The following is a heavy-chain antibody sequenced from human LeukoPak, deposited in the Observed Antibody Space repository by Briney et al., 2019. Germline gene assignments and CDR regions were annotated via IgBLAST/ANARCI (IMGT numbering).Heavy chain of an antibody. D-gene: IGHD3-9*01. V-gene: IGHV1-24*01. CDR1: GYTLTELS. CDR3: ATDKLRYFDWLPDY. J-gene: IGHJ4*02. Sequence: GASVKVSCKVSGYTLTELSMHWVRQAPGKGLEWMGGFDPEDGETIYAQKFQGRVTMTEDTSTDTAYKELSSLRSEDTAVYYCATDKLRYFDWLPDYWGQGTLVTVSS. CDR2: FDPEDGET.